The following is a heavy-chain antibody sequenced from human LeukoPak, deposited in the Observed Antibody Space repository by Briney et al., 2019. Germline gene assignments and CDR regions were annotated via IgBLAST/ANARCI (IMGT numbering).Heavy chain of an antibody. CDR2: INSDGSSS. D-gene: IGHD6-19*01. CDR3: ARLGKAMAGCFDS. V-gene: IGHV3-74*01. J-gene: IGHJ4*02. CDR1: GFTFRSYW. Sequence: PGGSLRLSCAASGFTFRSYWMHWVRQVPGKGLVWVSRINSDGSSSTYADSVKGRFTISRDNAKNTLYLQINSLRAEDTAVYYCARLGKAMAGCFDSWGQGTLVTVSS.